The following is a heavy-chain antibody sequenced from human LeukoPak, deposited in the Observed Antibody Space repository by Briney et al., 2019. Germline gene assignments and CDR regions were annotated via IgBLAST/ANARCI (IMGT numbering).Heavy chain of an antibody. J-gene: IGHJ5*02. CDR3: GRVGSSSWYGWFDP. D-gene: IGHD6-13*01. CDR1: GGSISSYY. CDR2: IYTSGST. V-gene: IGHV4-4*07. Sequence: SETLSLTCTVSGGSISSYYWGWIRQPAGKGLEWIGRIYTSGSTNYNPSLKSRVTMSVDTSKNQFSLKLSSVTAADTAVYYCGRVGSSSWYGWFDPWGQGTLVTVSS.